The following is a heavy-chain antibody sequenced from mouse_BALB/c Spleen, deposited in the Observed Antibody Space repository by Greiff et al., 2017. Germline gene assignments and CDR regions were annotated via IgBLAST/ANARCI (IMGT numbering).Heavy chain of an antibody. CDR3: ARSRTVGAMDY. CDR1: GFTFSSFG. Sequence: EVKLVESGGGLVQPGGSRKLSCAASGFTFSSFGMHWVRQAPEKGLEWVAYISSGSSTIYYADTVKGRFTISRDNPKNTLFLQMTSLRSEDTAMYYCARSRTVGAMDYWGQGTSVTVSS. V-gene: IGHV5-17*02. CDR2: ISSGSSTI. D-gene: IGHD2-10*01. J-gene: IGHJ4*01.